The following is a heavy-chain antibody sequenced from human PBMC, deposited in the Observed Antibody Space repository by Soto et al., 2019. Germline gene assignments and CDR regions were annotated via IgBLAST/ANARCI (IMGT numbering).Heavy chain of an antibody. CDR3: ATNSYYSLGV. Sequence: QVQLQESGPGLVKPSGTLSLTCAVSSGSISSGHWWNWVRQPPGKGLEWIGEIYQSGSTHYNPSLKSRVTVSVDKSMNQFSLKLNSVTAADTAVYYCATNSYYSLGVWGQGTTVTVSS. CDR2: IYQSGST. J-gene: IGHJ6*02. CDR1: SGSISSGHW. V-gene: IGHV4-4*02.